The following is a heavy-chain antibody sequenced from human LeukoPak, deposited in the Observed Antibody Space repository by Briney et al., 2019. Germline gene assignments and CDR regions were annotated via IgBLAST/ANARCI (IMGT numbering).Heavy chain of an antibody. CDR1: GASISSYY. Sequence: SETLSLTCTVSGASISSYYWSWIRQPPGKGLEWIGYNYYSGSTNYNPSLKGRVTISVDTSKNQFSLKLSSVTAADTAVYYCASAVRESRYCSSTSCHTALDYWGQGTLVTVSS. V-gene: IGHV4-59*01. CDR2: NYYSGST. D-gene: IGHD2-2*02. CDR3: ASAVRESRYCSSTSCHTALDY. J-gene: IGHJ4*02.